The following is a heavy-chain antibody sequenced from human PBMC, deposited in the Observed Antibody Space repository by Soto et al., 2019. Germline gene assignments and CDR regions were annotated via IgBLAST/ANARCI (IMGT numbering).Heavy chain of an antibody. V-gene: IGHV2-5*02. CDR3: ANRRSDSSSWYEGYYFDY. CDR1: GFSLSTSGVG. J-gene: IGHJ4*02. D-gene: IGHD6-13*01. Sequence: QITLKESGPTLVKPTQTLTLTCTFSGFSLSTSGVGVGWIRQPPGKALEWLALIYWDDDKRYSPSLKSRLTITKDTSKNQVVLTITNMDPVDTATYYGANRRSDSSSWYEGYYFDYWGQGTLVTVSS. CDR2: IYWDDDK.